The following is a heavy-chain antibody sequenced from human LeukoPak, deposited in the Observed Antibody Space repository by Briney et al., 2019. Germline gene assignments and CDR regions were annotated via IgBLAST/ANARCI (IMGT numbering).Heavy chain of an antibody. Sequence: GGSLRLSCVASGITFSASGMHWVRQAPGKGLEWLAFVRSDGSDKYYADSMKGRFTISRDDSKNTVYLQMNSLRAEDTAIYYCAKDKGNYYFDYWGQGTLVTVSS. CDR1: GITFSASG. CDR2: VRSDGSDK. D-gene: IGHD3-3*01. CDR3: AKDKGNYYFDY. J-gene: IGHJ4*02. V-gene: IGHV3-30*02.